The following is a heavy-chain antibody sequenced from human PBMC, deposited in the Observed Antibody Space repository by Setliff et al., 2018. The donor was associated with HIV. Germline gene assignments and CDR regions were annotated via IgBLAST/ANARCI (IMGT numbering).Heavy chain of an antibody. Sequence: SETLSLTCNVSGASITSASYYWSWIRQHPGKGLEWIGYIFYSGSACYNPSLKSRVSISMDTSNNSFSLRLTSLTAADTAMYYCAREGLWFGELSGAHDFWGQGALVTV. CDR2: IFYSGSA. CDR1: GASITSASYY. D-gene: IGHD3-10*01. J-gene: IGHJ4*02. CDR3: AREGLWFGELSGAHDF. V-gene: IGHV4-31*03.